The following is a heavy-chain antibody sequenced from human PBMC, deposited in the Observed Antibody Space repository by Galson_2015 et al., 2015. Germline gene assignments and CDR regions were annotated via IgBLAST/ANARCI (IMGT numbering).Heavy chain of an antibody. D-gene: IGHD3-16*02. CDR1: GYTFSSYS. V-gene: IGHV1-46*01. J-gene: IGHJ4*02. Sequence: SVKVSCKASGYTFSSYSINWVRQAPGQGLEWMGIINPTGGSTNYTQNFQGRVTMTRDTSTSTIYMELSSLTSEDTAVYYCARGGVSTGSYRTYFDYWGQGTLVTVSS. CDR2: INPTGGST. CDR3: ARGGVSTGSYRTYFDY.